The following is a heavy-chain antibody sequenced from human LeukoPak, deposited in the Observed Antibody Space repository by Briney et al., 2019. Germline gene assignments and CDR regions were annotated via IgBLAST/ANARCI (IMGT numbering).Heavy chain of an antibody. J-gene: IGHJ6*02. CDR3: ARATRTHYYYGMDV. V-gene: IGHV1-8*01. CDR1: GYTFTSYD. Sequence: ASVKVSCKASGYTFTSYDINWVRQATGQGLEWMGWMNPNSGNTGYAQKFQGRVTMTRNTSISTAYMELSSLRSEDTAMYYCARATRTHYYYGMDVWGQGTTVTVSS. CDR2: MNPNSGNT.